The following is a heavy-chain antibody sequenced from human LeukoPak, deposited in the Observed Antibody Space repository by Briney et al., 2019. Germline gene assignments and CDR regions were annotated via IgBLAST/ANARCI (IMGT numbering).Heavy chain of an antibody. CDR2: INPNSGGT. J-gene: IGHJ4*02. V-gene: IGHV1-2*02. CDR1: GYTFTGYY. D-gene: IGHD4-17*01. Sequence: ASVKVSCKASGYTFTGYYMHWVRQAPGQGLEWMGWINPNSGGTNYAQKLQGRVTMTTDTSTGTAYMELSSLRSEDTAVYYCARVFYGEYQFGDYWGQGTLVTVSS. CDR3: ARVFYGEYQFGDY.